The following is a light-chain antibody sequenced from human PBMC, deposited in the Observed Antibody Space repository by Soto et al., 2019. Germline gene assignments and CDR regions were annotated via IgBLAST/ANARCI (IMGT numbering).Light chain of an antibody. J-gene: IGKJ5*01. CDR3: QQYGSSPWT. Sequence: TVMTQSPATLSVSPGERATPSCRASQSLSSYLAWYQQKPGQAPRLLIYGASSRATGIPDRFSGSGSGTDFTLTISRLEPEDFAVYYCQQYGSSPWTLGQGTRLEIK. CDR1: QSLSSY. CDR2: GAS. V-gene: IGKV3-20*01.